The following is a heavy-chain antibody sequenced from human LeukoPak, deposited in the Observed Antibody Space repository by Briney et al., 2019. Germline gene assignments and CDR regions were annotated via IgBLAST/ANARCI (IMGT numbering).Heavy chain of an antibody. CDR1: GGSISSYY. D-gene: IGHD3-9*01. J-gene: IGHJ3*02. Sequence: PSETLSLTCTVSGGSISSYYWSWVRQPPGKGLEWIGYIYYSGSTNYNPSLKSRVTISVDTSKNQFSLKLSSVTAADTAVYYCARGLRYFDWPIWGQGTMVTVSS. CDR2: IYYSGST. V-gene: IGHV4-59*01. CDR3: ARGLRYFDWPI.